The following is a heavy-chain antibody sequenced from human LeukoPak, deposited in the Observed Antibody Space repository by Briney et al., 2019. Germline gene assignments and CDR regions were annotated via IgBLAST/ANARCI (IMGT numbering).Heavy chain of an antibody. Sequence: GGSLRLSCAASGFTFDDYGMSWVRQAPGKGLEWVSGINWNGGSTGYADSVKGRFTISRDNAKNSLYLQMNSLRAEDTAVYYCVKGAGFILDWWGQGTLVTVSS. V-gene: IGHV3-20*04. CDR1: GFTFDDYG. CDR2: INWNGGST. CDR3: VKGAGFILDW. J-gene: IGHJ4*01. D-gene: IGHD5-12*01.